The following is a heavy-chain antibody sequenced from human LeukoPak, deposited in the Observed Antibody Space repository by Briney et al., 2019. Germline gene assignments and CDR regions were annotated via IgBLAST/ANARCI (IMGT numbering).Heavy chain of an antibody. CDR2: MNPNSGNT. V-gene: IGHV1-8*02. Sequence: ASVKVSCKASGYTFTGYYMHWVRQAPGQGLEWMGWMNPNSGNTGYAQKFQGRVTMTRNTSISTAYMELSSLRSEDTAVYYCARGKGYSSSWYFTPRVSNWFDPWGQGTLVTVSS. CDR3: ARGKGYSSSWYFTPRVSNWFDP. D-gene: IGHD6-13*01. CDR1: GYTFTGYY. J-gene: IGHJ5*02.